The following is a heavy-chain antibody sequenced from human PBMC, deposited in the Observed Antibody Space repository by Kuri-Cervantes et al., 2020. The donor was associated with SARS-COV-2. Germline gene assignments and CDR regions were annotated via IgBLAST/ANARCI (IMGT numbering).Heavy chain of an antibody. J-gene: IGHJ1*01. V-gene: IGHV1-46*01. D-gene: IGHD3-3*01. CDR3: ARSLRITIFGVVIVNEYFQH. CDR2: INPSGGST. Sequence: ASVKVSCKASGYTFTSYYMHWVRQAPGQGLEWMGIINPSGGSTSYAQKFQGRVTMTRDTSTSTVYMELSSLRSEDTAAYYCARSLRITIFGVVIVNEYFQHWGQGTLVTVSS. CDR1: GYTFTSYY.